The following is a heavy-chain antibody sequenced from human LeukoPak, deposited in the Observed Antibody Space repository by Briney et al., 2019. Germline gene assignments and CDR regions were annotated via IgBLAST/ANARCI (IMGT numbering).Heavy chain of an antibody. CDR1: GDSISSYY. D-gene: IGHD1-26*01. Sequence: SETLSLTCTVSGDSISSYYWSWIRQPPGKGLEWIGYIYYSGSTNYNPSLKSRVTISVGTSKNQFSLRLSSVTATDTAAYYCARDRSGSYSRYYYYGMDVWGQGTTVTVSS. J-gene: IGHJ6*02. V-gene: IGHV4-59*01. CDR2: IYYSGST. CDR3: ARDRSGSYSRYYYYGMDV.